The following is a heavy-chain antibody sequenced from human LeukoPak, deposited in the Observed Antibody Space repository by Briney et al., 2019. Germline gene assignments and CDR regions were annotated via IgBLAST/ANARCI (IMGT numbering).Heavy chain of an antibody. CDR1: GFTFSDYY. CDR3: AKDGNSDSSGWYIGYFDY. V-gene: IGHV3-11*04. CDR2: ISSSGSPI. J-gene: IGHJ4*02. D-gene: IGHD6-19*01. Sequence: GGSLRLSCAASGFTFSDYYMSWLRQAPGKGLEWVSYISSSGSPIYYADSVKGRFTISRNNARNSLYLQMHSLRAEDTAVYYCAKDGNSDSSGWYIGYFDYWGQGTLVTVSS.